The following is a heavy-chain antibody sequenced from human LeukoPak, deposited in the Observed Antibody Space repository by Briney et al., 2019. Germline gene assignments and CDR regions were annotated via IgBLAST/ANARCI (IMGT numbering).Heavy chain of an antibody. J-gene: IGHJ4*02. CDR1: GGSISSGGYY. CDR3: ARAVGGHFDWLLYPIYFDY. D-gene: IGHD3-9*01. Sequence: SQTLSLTCTVSGGSISSGGYYWSWIRQHPGKGLEWIGYIYYSGSTYYNPSLKSRVTISVDTSKNQFSLKLSSVTAADTAVYYCARAVGGHFDWLLYPIYFDYWGQGTLVTVSS. CDR2: IYYSGST. V-gene: IGHV4-31*03.